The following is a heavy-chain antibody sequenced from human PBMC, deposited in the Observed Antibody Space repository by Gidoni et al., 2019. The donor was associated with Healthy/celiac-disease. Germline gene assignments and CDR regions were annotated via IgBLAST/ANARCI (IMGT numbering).Heavy chain of an antibody. V-gene: IGHV3-21*01. CDR3: ARDAIVVVVAANNWFDP. Sequence: EVQLVESGGGLVEPGGSLRLSCAASGFTFSSYSMNWVRQAPGKGLEWGSSISRSSSYIYYADSVKGRFTISRDNAKNSLYLQMNSLRAEDTAVYYCARDAIVVVVAANNWFDPWGQGTLVTVSS. CDR2: ISRSSSYI. CDR1: GFTFSSYS. J-gene: IGHJ5*02. D-gene: IGHD2-15*01.